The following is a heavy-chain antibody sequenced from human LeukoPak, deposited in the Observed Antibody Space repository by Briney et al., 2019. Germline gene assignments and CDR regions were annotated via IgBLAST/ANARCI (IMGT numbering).Heavy chain of an antibody. D-gene: IGHD6-19*01. J-gene: IGHJ4*02. CDR1: GFTFSSYG. Sequence: GGSLRLSCAASGFTFSSYGMHWVRQAPGKGLEWVAFIRYDGSNKYYADSVKGRFTISRDNSKNTLYLQMNSLRAEDTAVYYCAREVVAGTAGLDSWGQGTLVTVSS. V-gene: IGHV3-30*02. CDR2: IRYDGSNK. CDR3: AREVVAGTAGLDS.